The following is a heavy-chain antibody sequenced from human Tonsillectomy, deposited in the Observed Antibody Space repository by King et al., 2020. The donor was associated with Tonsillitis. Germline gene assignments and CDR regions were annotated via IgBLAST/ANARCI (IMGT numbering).Heavy chain of an antibody. V-gene: IGHV5-51*01. CDR2: IYPGDSET. CDR3: ARRSYGDFDY. CDR1: GYTFTTYW. Sequence: EVQLVQSGGEVKKPGESLKITCKGSGYTFTTYWIGWVRQMPGKGLEWMGFIYPGDSETTYSPSFQGQVTISADKSISTAYLQWSSLKASDTAMYYCARRSYGDFDYWGQGTLVTVSS. D-gene: IGHD4-17*01. J-gene: IGHJ4*02.